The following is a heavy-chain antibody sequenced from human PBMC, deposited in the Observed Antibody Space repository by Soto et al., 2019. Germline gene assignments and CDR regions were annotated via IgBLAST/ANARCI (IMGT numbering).Heavy chain of an antibody. CDR3: ARTKYYYGSGSYYDY. D-gene: IGHD3-10*01. V-gene: IGHV4-30-2*01. CDR2: IYHSGST. Sequence: SETLSLTCAVPGGSISSGGYSWSWIRQPPGKGLEWIGYIYHSGSTYHNPSLKSRVTISVDRSKNQFSLKLSSVTAADTAVYYCARTKYYYGSGSYYDYWGQGTLVTVFS. CDR1: GGSISSGGYS. J-gene: IGHJ4*02.